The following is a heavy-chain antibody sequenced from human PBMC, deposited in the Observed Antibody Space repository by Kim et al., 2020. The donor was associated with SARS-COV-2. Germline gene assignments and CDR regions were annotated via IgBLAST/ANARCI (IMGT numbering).Heavy chain of an antibody. V-gene: IGHV4-31*03. J-gene: IGHJ4*02. CDR2: IHGSGAT. CDR1: GDSIRGIGNY. Sequence: SETLSLTCSVTGDSIRGIGNYWSWVRHRPGKGLEWIGYIHGSGATYFNPSLRTRLSIYIDTSKNHFSLDLSSVTAADTAVYYCARVDGFGESYENWGQGILVTVSS. D-gene: IGHD3-10*01. CDR3: ARVDGFGESYEN.